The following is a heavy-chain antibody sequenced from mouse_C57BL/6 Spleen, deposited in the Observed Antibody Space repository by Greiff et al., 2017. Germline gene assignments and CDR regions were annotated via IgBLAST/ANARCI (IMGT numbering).Heavy chain of an antibody. D-gene: IGHD2-1*01. J-gene: IGHJ3*01. V-gene: IGHV1-69*01. CDR3: ARRGGNSMFAY. CDR1: GYTFTSYW. CDR2: IDPSDSYT. Sequence: QVQLQQPGAELVMPGASVKLSCKASGYTFTSYWMHWVKQRPGQGLEWIGEIDPSDSYTNYNQKLKGKSTLAVDKSSSTAYMQLSSLTSEDSAVYYCARRGGNSMFAYWGQGTLVTVSA.